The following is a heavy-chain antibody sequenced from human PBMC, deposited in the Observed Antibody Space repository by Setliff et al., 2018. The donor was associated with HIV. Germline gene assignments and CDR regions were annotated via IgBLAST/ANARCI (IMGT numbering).Heavy chain of an antibody. CDR2: IYYSGSI. CDR3: AKKGNGDYHFDY. D-gene: IGHD4-17*01. J-gene: IGHJ4*02. CDR1: GYSISSNDW. Sequence: SETLSLTCVVSGYSISSNDWWGWIRQSPGKGLEWIGYIYYSGSIYYNPSLKSRVTMSVDTSNNQFSLKLSSVTAVDTAVYYCAKKGNGDYHFDYWGQGTLVTVSS. V-gene: IGHV4-28*05.